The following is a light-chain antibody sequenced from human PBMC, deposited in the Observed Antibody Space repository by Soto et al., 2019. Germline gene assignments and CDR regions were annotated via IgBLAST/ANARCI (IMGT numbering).Light chain of an antibody. V-gene: IGKV1-39*01. J-gene: IGKJ4*01. CDR1: QSINGY. Sequence: DIQMTPSPSSLSASVGDRVTITCRASQSINGYLNWYQQKLGEAPNLLIYAVSSFQSGVPSRFIGSRSGTVFTLTISSLHPEDFASYVCQQSMTVPLTFGVGTKVEIK. CDR2: AVS. CDR3: QQSMTVPLT.